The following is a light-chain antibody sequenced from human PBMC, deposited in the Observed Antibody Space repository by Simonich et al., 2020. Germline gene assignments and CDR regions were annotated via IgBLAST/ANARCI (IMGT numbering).Light chain of an antibody. Sequence: SYELTQPSSVSVSPGQTARITCSGDVLAKKYARWFQQKPGQAPGLVIYKDSERPAGIPERFSGSSSGTTVTLTISGLQAEDEADYYCSSYAGSNNLVFGGGTKLTVL. CDR2: KDS. J-gene: IGLJ2*01. CDR1: VLAKKY. CDR3: SSYAGSNNLV. V-gene: IGLV3-27*01.